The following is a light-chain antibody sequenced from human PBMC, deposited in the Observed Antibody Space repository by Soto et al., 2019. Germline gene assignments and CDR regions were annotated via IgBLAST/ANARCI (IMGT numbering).Light chain of an antibody. V-gene: IGKV1-5*01. CDR1: QSISTW. J-gene: IGKJ5*01. CDR2: DAS. CDR3: QQYHTYSSIT. Sequence: DIHMTQSPSILSASVGDRVTVTCRTSQSISTWLGWYQQKPGKAPTLLIYDASSLKSGVPSRFSGSGSGTDFTLTISSLQPDDFATYYCQQYHTYSSITFGQGTRLEIK.